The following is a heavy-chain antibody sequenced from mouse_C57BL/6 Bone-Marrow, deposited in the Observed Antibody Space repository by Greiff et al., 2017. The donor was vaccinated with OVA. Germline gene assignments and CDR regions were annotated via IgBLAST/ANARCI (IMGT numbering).Heavy chain of an antibody. Sequence: EVKLEESGAELVRPGASVKLSCTASGFNITDDYMHWVKQRPEQGLEWIGWIDPENGDTEYDSKFPGKATITADTSSNTAYLQLSSRTSDDTAAYYCTTYGYYPYCYFDVWGTGTTVTVSS. CDR3: TTYGYYPYCYFDV. CDR2: IDPENGDT. J-gene: IGHJ1*03. CDR1: GFNITDDY. D-gene: IGHD2-3*01. V-gene: IGHV14-4*01.